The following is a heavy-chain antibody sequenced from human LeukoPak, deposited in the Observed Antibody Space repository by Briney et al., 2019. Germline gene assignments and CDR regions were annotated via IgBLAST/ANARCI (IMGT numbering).Heavy chain of an antibody. CDR2: INPSGGST. CDR3: ARDRRIAAAGKRNWFDP. J-gene: IGHJ5*02. Sequence: ASVKVSCKASGYTFTSYYMHWVRQAPGQGLEWMGIINPSGGSTSYAQKFQGRVTITRDTSTSTVYMELSSLRSEDTAVYYCARDRRIAAAGKRNWFDPWGQGTLVTVSS. CDR1: GYTFTSYY. D-gene: IGHD6-13*01. V-gene: IGHV1-46*01.